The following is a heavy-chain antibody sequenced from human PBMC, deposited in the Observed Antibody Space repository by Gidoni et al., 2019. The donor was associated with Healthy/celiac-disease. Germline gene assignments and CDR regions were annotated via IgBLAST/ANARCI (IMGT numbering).Heavy chain of an antibody. V-gene: IGHV4-39*01. CDR3: ARLIAGTLRFLEWPNWYFDL. D-gene: IGHD3-3*01. Sequence: QLQLQESGPGLVKPSETLSLTCTVSGGSISSSSYYWGWIRQPPGKGLEWIGSIYYSGSTYYNPSLKSRVTISVDTSKNQFSLKLSSVTAADPAVYYCARLIAGTLRFLEWPNWYFDLWGRGTLVTVSS. CDR2: IYYSGST. J-gene: IGHJ2*01. CDR1: GGSISSSSYY.